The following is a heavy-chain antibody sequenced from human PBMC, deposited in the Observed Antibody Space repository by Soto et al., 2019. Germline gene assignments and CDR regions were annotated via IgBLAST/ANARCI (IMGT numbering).Heavy chain of an antibody. D-gene: IGHD3-10*01. CDR1: AYTFTSYG. J-gene: IGHJ5*02. CDR3: ARDDGSGSDRFDP. Sequence: QVQLVQSGPEVKKPGASVKVSCKASAYTFTSYGITWVRQAPGQGLDWMGWISAYNGNTNYAQKFQGRVTMATDTSTSTVYMELRSLTSDDTAVYYCARDDGSGSDRFDPWGQGTLVTVSS. V-gene: IGHV1-18*01. CDR2: ISAYNGNT.